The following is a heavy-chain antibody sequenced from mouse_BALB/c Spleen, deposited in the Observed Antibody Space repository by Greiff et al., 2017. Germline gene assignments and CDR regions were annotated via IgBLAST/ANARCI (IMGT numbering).Heavy chain of an antibody. J-gene: IGHJ4*01. Sequence: EVQLQQSGPELVKPGASVKISCKASGYSFTGYFMNWVKQSHGKSLEWIGRINPYNGDTFYNQKFKGKATLTVDKSSSTAHMELLSLTSEDSAVYYCGREGVYYGSSYYAMDYWGQGTSVTVSS. CDR2: INPYNGDT. D-gene: IGHD1-1*01. CDR1: GYSFTGYF. V-gene: IGHV1-37*01. CDR3: GREGVYYGSSYYAMDY.